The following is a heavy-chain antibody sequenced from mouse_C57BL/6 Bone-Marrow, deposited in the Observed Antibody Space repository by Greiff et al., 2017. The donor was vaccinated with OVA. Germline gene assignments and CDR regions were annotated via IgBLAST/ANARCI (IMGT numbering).Heavy chain of an antibody. CDR1: GFSLTSYG. CDR3: ARTDLLWYPYWYFDV. CDR2: IWRGGST. J-gene: IGHJ1*03. D-gene: IGHD2-1*01. Sequence: VQLQQSGPGLVQPSQSLSITCTVSGFSLTSYGVHWVRQSPGKGLEWLGVIWRGGSTDYYAAFISRLSISKDNSKSQVFFKMNSLQADDTAIYYCARTDLLWYPYWYFDVWGTGTTVTVSS. V-gene: IGHV2-2*01.